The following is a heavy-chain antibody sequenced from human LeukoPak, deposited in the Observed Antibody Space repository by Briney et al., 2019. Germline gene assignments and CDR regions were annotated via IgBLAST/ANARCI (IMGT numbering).Heavy chain of an antibody. D-gene: IGHD6-19*01. CDR2: ISWNSGYI. CDR1: GFTFDNYA. V-gene: IGHV3-9*01. J-gene: IGHJ4*02. Sequence: GRSLRLSCAASGFTFDNYAMHWVRQAPGKGLEWLSIISWNSGYIGYADSVKGRFTISRDNARKSLDLQMNSLRAEDTAFYYCAKVRGTYSSGYFFDYWGQGTLVTVSS. CDR3: AKVRGTYSSGYFFDY.